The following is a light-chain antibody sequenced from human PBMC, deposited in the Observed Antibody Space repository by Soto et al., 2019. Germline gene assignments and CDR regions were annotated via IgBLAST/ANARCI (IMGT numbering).Light chain of an antibody. V-gene: IGLV2-14*02. CDR2: EVT. J-gene: IGLJ2*01. CDR3: ASFTTSNHVV. Sequence: QSVLTQPASVSGSPGQSITISCTGTSSDVGSYNLVSWHQQHPGRASKLMIFEVTNRPSGISNRLSGSKSGNTASLTISGLQPEDEAHYYCASFTTSNHVVFGGGTKVTVL. CDR1: SSDVGSYNL.